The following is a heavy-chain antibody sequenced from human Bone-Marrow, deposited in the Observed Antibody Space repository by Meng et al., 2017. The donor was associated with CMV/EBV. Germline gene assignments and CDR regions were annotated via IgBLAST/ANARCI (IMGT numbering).Heavy chain of an antibody. D-gene: IGHD2-15*01. V-gene: IGHV4-59*12. CDR1: GGSISSYY. CDR2: IYYSGST. Sequence: SETLSLTCTVSGGSISSYYWSWIRQPPGKGLEWIGYIYYSGSTNYNPSLKSRVTISVDTSKNQFSLKLSSVTAAGTAVYYCARDRGYCSGGSCYLMQWFDPWGQGTLVTVSS. CDR3: ARDRGYCSGGSCYLMQWFDP. J-gene: IGHJ5*02.